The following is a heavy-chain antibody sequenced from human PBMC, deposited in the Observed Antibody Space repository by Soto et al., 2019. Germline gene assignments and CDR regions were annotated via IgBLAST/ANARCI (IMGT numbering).Heavy chain of an antibody. CDR1: GFTFSSYA. J-gene: IGHJ4*02. D-gene: IGHD3-9*01. V-gene: IGHV3-23*01. Sequence: TGGSLRLSCAASGFTFSSYAMSWVRPATGKGLEWVSAISGSGGSTYYADSVKGRFTISRDNSKNTLYLQMNSLRAEDTAVYYCAKGSRGFTIFTSVDYWGQGTLVTVSS. CDR3: AKGSRGFTIFTSVDY. CDR2: ISGSGGST.